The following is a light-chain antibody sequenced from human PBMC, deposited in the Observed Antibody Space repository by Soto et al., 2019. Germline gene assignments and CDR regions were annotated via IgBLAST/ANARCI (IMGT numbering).Light chain of an antibody. J-gene: IGLJ2*01. Sequence: QSALTQPASVSGSPGQSITISCTGTSSDVGGYNYVSWYQQHPGKAPKLMIYDVSNRPSGVSNRFSGSKSGNTASLTISGLQAEDEADYYCSSYTSRSTDVVFGGGTKVTVL. CDR2: DVS. V-gene: IGLV2-14*01. CDR3: SSYTSRSTDVV. CDR1: SSDVGGYNY.